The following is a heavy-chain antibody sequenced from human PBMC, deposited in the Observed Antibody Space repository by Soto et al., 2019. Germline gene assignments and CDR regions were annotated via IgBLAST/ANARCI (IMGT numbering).Heavy chain of an antibody. CDR2: IGSAGDT. V-gene: IGHV3-13*01. CDR3: ARGYLGSFDY. J-gene: IGHJ4*02. Sequence: EVQLVESGGGLVQPGGSLRLSCAASGFTFSSYAVHWVRQPTGKGLEWVSVIGSAGDTYYPGSVKGRFTISGENAKNSLYLQMNSLRAEGTAVYYCARGYLGSFDYWGQGTLVTVSS. CDR1: GFTFSSYA. D-gene: IGHD7-27*01.